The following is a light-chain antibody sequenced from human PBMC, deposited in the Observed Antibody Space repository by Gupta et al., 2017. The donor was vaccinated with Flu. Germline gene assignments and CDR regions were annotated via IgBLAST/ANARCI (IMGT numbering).Light chain of an antibody. CDR2: WGS. J-gene: IGKJ3*01. CDR1: QSLLHSNGYNY. V-gene: IGKV2-28*01. Sequence: EIVFSRSPLSLPVTPGEQAPISCRSSQSLLHSNGYNYLDWYLQKPGQSPQLLIYWGSNRASGIPDRFSGSGSGTDFTLKISRVEAEDVGVYYCMQALQTPFTFGPGTKVDIK. CDR3: MQALQTPFT.